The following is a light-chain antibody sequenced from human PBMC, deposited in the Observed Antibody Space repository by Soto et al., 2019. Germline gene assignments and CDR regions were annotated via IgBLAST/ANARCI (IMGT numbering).Light chain of an antibody. Sequence: QSALTQPASVSGSPGQSITIPCTGTSSDVGGYNYVSWYQQHPGKAPKLMIYDVSNRPSGVSNRFSGSKSGNTASLTISGLQAEDEADYYCSSYTSSSTVVFGGGTKLTLL. J-gene: IGLJ2*01. CDR1: SSDVGGYNY. V-gene: IGLV2-14*01. CDR3: SSYTSSSTVV. CDR2: DVS.